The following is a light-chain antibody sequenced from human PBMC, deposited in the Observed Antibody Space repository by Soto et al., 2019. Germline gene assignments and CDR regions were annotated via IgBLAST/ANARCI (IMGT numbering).Light chain of an antibody. CDR1: QSVSNNY. J-gene: IGKJ2*01. Sequence: EVVLTQSPGTLSLSPGERATLSCRASQSVSNNYLAWYQQKPGQSPKLLIFGSSDRATGIPDRFSGSGSGTDFTLTISSQAPEDFAGYYCQEYGSSPPYTFGQGTKLEIK. V-gene: IGKV3-20*01. CDR3: QEYGSSPPYT. CDR2: GSS.